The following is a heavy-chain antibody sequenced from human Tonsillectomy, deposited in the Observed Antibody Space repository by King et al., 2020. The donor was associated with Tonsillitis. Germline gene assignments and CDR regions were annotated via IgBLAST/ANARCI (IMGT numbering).Heavy chain of an antibody. V-gene: IGHV3-30*18. CDR3: AKDRGGPHILVVAGGPTYAYGMDV. CDR2: ISDDGSKK. Sequence: QLVQSGGGVVQPGRSLRLSCAASGFNFSTYGMHWVRQAPGKGLEWVAIISDDGSKKYYADSVKGRFTISRDNSNNTLYVQMNSLRAEDTAVYYCAKDRGGPHILVVAGGPTYAYGMDVWGQGTTLSVSS. J-gene: IGHJ6*02. D-gene: IGHD2-15*01. CDR1: GFNFSTYG.